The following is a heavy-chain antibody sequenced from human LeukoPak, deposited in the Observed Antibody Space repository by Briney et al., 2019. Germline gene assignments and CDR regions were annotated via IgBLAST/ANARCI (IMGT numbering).Heavy chain of an antibody. CDR1: GGSFSGYY. J-gene: IGHJ6*03. V-gene: IGHV4-34*01. CDR3: ARVFDSGSQAYFYYMDV. Sequence: SETLSLTCAVYGGSFSGYYWSWIRQPPGKGLEWIGEITHSGSTNYNPSLKSRVTMSVDTSKNQFSLKVSSVTAADTAVYYCARVFDSGSQAYFYYMDVWGKGTTVTIFS. D-gene: IGHD3-10*01. CDR2: ITHSGST.